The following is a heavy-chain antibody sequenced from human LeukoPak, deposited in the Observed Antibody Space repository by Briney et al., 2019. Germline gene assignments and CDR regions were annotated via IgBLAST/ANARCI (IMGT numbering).Heavy chain of an antibody. J-gene: IGHJ4*02. D-gene: IGHD2-8*02. Sequence: GGSLRLSCAASGFTFSSYWMHWVRQAPGKGLVWVSRINSDGSSTSYADSVRGRFTISRDNSKSTLSLQMNSLRAEDTAIYYCATYRQVLLPFESWGQGTLVTVTS. CDR3: ATYRQVLLPFES. CDR1: GFTFSSYW. V-gene: IGHV3-74*01. CDR2: INSDGSST.